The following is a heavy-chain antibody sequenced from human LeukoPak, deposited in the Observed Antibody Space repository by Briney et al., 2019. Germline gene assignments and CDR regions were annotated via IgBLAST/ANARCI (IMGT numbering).Heavy chain of an antibody. J-gene: IGHJ4*02. V-gene: IGHV1-2*02. Sequence: ASVKVSCKASGYTFTGYYMHWVRQAPGQGLEWMGWINPNSGGTNYAQKFQGRVTMTRDTSISTAYMELSRLRSDGTAVYYCARENVLLWFGELWNDYWGQGTLVTVSS. CDR1: GYTFTGYY. CDR2: INPNSGGT. CDR3: ARENVLLWFGELWNDY. D-gene: IGHD3-10*01.